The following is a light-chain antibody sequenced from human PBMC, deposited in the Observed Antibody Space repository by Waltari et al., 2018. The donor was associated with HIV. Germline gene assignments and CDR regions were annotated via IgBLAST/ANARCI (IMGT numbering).Light chain of an antibody. CDR3: SSRDSSGNRLL. CDR1: SLLNYY. CDR2: GKT. Sequence: SSELTQDPAVSVALGPTVGLTFQGASLLNYYQTWYQQKPGQAPILVIYGKTNRPSGIPDRFSGSVSRNTASLTITGAQAEDEADYYCSSRDSSGNRLLFGGGTKLTVL. V-gene: IGLV3-19*01. J-gene: IGLJ2*01.